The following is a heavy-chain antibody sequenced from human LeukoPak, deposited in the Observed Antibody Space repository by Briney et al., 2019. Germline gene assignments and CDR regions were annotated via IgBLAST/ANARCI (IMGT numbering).Heavy chain of an antibody. D-gene: IGHD3-9*01. CDR2: IIPILGIA. CDR1: GGTFSSYA. V-gene: IGHV1-69*04. Sequence: ASVKVSCKASGGTFSSYAISWVRQAPGQGLEWMGRIIPILGIANYAQKFQGRVTITADKSTSTAYMELSSLRSEDTAVYYCARRDVKNYDILTGGMDVWGQGTTVTVSS. CDR3: ARRDVKNYDILTGGMDV. J-gene: IGHJ6*02.